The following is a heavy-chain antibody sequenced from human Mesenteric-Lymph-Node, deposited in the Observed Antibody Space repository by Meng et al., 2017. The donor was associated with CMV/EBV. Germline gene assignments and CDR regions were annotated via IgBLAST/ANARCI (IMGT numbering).Heavy chain of an antibody. D-gene: IGHD1-26*01. CDR2: IYYSGST. Sequence: SETLSLTCTVSGGSISSYYWSWIRQPPGKGLEWIGYIYYSGSTNYNPSLKSRVTISVDTPKNQFSLKLSSVTAADTAVYYCARDSGSYHNWFDPWGQGTLVTVSS. J-gene: IGHJ5*02. V-gene: IGHV4-59*01. CDR3: ARDSGSYHNWFDP. CDR1: GGSISSYY.